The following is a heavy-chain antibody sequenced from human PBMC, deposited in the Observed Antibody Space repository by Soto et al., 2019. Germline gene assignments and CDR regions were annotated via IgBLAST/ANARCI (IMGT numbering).Heavy chain of an antibody. V-gene: IGHV1-3*01. CDR3: ARDRNYYDSSGHAFDI. CDR1: GYTFTTYV. D-gene: IGHD3-22*01. CDR2: INAGNDNT. J-gene: IGHJ3*02. Sequence: ASVKVSCKASGYTFTTYVMHWVRQAPGQRLEWMGWINAGNDNTKYAQKFQGRVTMTTDTSTSTAYMELRSLRSDDTAVYYCARDRNYYDSSGHAFDIWGQGTMVTVSS.